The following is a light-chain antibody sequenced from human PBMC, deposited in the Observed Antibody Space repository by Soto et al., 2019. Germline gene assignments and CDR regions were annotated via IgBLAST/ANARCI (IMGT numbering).Light chain of an antibody. Sequence: EIVLTQSPATLSLSPGERATLSCRASQSVSSYLAWYQQKPGQAPRLLIYDASNRATGIPARFSGSGSETDFPLTISNLEPEDFAVYYCQQRRAFGQGTRLEIK. J-gene: IGKJ5*01. V-gene: IGKV3-11*01. CDR2: DAS. CDR3: QQRRA. CDR1: QSVSSY.